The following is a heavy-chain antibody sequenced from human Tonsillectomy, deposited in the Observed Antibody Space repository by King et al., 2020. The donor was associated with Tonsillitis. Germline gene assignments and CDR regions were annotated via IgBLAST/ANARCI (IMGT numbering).Heavy chain of an antibody. CDR1: GYIFCKFG. V-gene: IGHV1-18*01. Sequence: QLVQSGPEVKKPGASVRVSCKASGYIFCKFGITWVRQAPGQGLEWVGWVSGYNGDTKYAQSFQGRDTMRTDTSTTTAYMDLSSLRTDDTAVYYCAKDKPTAMVALDYWGQGTLVTVSS. D-gene: IGHD5-18*01. CDR3: AKDKPTAMVALDY. J-gene: IGHJ4*02. CDR2: VSGYNGDT.